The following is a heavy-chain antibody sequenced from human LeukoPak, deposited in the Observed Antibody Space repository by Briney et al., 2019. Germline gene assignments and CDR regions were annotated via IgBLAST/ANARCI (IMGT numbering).Heavy chain of an antibody. J-gene: IGHJ4*02. CDR3: AKDGPRYYYDSSGYGMYFDY. CDR2: TSSSDAGT. CDR1: GFTLSTYA. Sequence: GGSLRLSCAASGFTLSTYAMSWVRQTPGKGLEWVAATSSSDAGTYHADSVRGRFTISRDNSKNTLYLQMNSLRAEDAAVYFCAKDGPRYYYDSSGYGMYFDYWGQGTLVTVSS. D-gene: IGHD3-22*01. V-gene: IGHV3-23*01.